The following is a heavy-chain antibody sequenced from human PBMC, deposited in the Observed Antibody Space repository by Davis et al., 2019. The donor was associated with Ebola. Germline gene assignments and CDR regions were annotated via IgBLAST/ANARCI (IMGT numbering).Heavy chain of an antibody. CDR2: ISGSGGST. J-gene: IGHJ4*02. D-gene: IGHD6-6*01. CDR3: TRQDYSSSSHTLFDY. CDR1: GFTFSSYA. Sequence: PGGSLRLSCAASGFTFSSYAMSWVRQAPGKGLEWVSAISGSGGSTYYADSVKGRFTISRDNSKNTLYLQMNSLKTEDTAVYYCTRQDYSSSSHTLFDYWGQGTLVTVSS. V-gene: IGHV3-23*01.